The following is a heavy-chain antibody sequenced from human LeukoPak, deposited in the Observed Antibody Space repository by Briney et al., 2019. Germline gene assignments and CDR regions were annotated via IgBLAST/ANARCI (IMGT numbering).Heavy chain of an antibody. J-gene: IGHJ4*02. V-gene: IGHV4-4*09. Sequence: ASETLTLTCTVSRGSISGSIRSYYWSWLRQPPGKGLEWIGYISSSGSVNDNPSLRSRVTISVDTSKNQFFLNLSSVSAADTAVYYCARIPLGYSGAYYFDYWGQGTLVTVSP. CDR2: ISSSGSV. CDR1: RGSISGSIRSYY. D-gene: IGHD5-12*01. CDR3: ARIPLGYSGAYYFDY.